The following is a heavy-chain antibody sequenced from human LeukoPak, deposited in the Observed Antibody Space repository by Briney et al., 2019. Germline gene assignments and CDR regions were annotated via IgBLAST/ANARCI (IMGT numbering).Heavy chain of an antibody. CDR1: GFTFSSYA. D-gene: IGHD2-2*01. CDR2: IRYDGSNK. J-gene: IGHJ4*02. V-gene: IGHV3-30*02. Sequence: GGSLRLSCAASGFTFSSYAMHWVRQAPGKGLEWVAFIRYDGSNKYYADSVKGRFTISRDNSKNTLYLQMNSLRAEDTAVHYCAKGFMCSSLSCIGDYWGQGTLVTISS. CDR3: AKGFMCSSLSCIGDY.